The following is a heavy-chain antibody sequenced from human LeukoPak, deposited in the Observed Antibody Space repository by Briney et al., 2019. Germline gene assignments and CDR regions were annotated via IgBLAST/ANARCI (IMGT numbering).Heavy chain of an antibody. Sequence: PSETLSLTCSVSGDSIRSGTYYWSWIRRPAGKGLEWIGRIYTSGGTSYNPALKSRVTISVDASKNQFSLKLTSVTAADTAVYYCARGGGATRIDYWGQGTLVTVSS. CDR3: ARGGGATRIDY. D-gene: IGHD3-10*01. CDR1: GDSIRSGTYY. J-gene: IGHJ4*02. CDR2: IYTSGGT. V-gene: IGHV4-61*02.